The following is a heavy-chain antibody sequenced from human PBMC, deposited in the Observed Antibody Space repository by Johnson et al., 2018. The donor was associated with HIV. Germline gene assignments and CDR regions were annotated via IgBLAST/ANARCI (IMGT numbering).Heavy chain of an antibody. CDR1: GFIFDDYG. Sequence: VQLVESGGGVVRPGGSLRFSCAASGFIFDDYGMNWVRQAPGKGLEWVANIKEDGSEKYYVDSVKGRFTISRDNAKNSLSLQMNSLRVEDTAVYYCARRSGYAFDIWGQGTMVTVSS. CDR3: ARRSGYAFDI. V-gene: IGHV3-7*03. CDR2: IKEDGSEK. J-gene: IGHJ3*02. D-gene: IGHD5-24*01.